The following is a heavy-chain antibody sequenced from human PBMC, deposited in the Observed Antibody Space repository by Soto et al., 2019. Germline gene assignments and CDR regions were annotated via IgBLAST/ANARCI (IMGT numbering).Heavy chain of an antibody. CDR3: AKDWGGVTGRSTFND. CDR1: GFTSTTFSTYG. CDR2: ISYDGNKI. D-gene: IGHD6-19*01. V-gene: IGHV3-30*18. Sequence: QVQLAESGGGVVQPGRSLRLSCVASGFTSTTFSTYGMHWVRQAPVKGLEGVAFISYDGNKIYYADSVKGRFTISRDNSKDTLYLQMNSLRAEDTAVYYCAKDWGGVTGRSTFNDWGQGTLVTVSS. J-gene: IGHJ4*02.